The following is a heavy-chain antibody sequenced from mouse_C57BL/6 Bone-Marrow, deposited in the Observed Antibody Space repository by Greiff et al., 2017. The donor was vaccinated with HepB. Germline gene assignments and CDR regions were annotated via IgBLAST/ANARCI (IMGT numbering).Heavy chain of an antibody. CDR2: SRNKANDYTT. CDR3: ARERYPWYFDV. J-gene: IGHJ1*03. CDR1: GFTFSDFY. V-gene: IGHV7-1*01. Sequence: EVKVVDSGGGLVQSGRSLRLSCATSGFTFSDFYMEWVRQAPGKGLEWIAASRNKANDYTTEYSASVKGRFIVSRDTSQSILYLQMNALRAEDTAIYYCARERYPWYFDVWGTGTTVTVSS.